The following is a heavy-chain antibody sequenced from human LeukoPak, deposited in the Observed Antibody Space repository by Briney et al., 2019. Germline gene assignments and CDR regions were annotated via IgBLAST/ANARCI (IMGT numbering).Heavy chain of an antibody. CDR1: GFTVSSNY. V-gene: IGHV3-66*02. J-gene: IGHJ4*02. D-gene: IGHD2-15*01. CDR3: AKSGDIVVVVAAPDY. Sequence: GGSLRLSCAASGFTVSSNYMSWVRQAPGKGLEWVSVIYSGGSTYYADSVKGRFTISRDNSKNTLYLQMNSLRAEDTAVYYCAKSGDIVVVVAAPDYWGQGTLVTVSS. CDR2: IYSGGST.